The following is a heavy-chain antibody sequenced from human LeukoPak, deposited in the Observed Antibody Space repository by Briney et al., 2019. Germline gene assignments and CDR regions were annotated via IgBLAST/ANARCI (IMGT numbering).Heavy chain of an antibody. CDR2: ISSSSSYI. D-gene: IGHD6-13*01. J-gene: IGHJ4*02. CDR3: ARDPLAHPSSSWPEDYFDY. CDR1: GFTFSSYS. V-gene: IGHV3-21*01. Sequence: GGSLRLSCAASGFTFSSYSMNWVRQAPGKGLEWVSSISSSSSYIYYADSVKGRFTISRDNAKNSLYLQMNSLRAEDTAVYYCARDPLAHPSSSWPEDYFDYWGQGTLVTVSS.